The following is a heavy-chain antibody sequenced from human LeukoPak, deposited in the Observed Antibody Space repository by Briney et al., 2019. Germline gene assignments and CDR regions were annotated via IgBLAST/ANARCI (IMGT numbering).Heavy chain of an antibody. CDR3: ARFPGVVVVAATFEGYYFDY. V-gene: IGHV1-18*01. CDR1: GYTFTSDG. Sequence: ASVKVSCKASGYTFTSDGISWVRQAPGQGLEWMGWISAYNGNTNYAQKLQGRVTMTTDTSTSTAYMELRSLRSDDTAVYYCARFPGVVVVAATFEGYYFDYWGQGTLVTVSS. D-gene: IGHD2-15*01. CDR2: ISAYNGNT. J-gene: IGHJ4*02.